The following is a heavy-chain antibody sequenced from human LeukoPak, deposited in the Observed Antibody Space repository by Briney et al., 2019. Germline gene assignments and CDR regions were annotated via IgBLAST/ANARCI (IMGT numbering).Heavy chain of an antibody. D-gene: IGHD6-19*01. Sequence: GGSLRLSCAASGFTVSNMYMSWVRQAPGKGLEWVSIIYSSDNTYYADSVKGRFTISRDNAKNTVYLQMNNVRAEDTAVYYCATVITNIAVGDYWGQGTLVTVSS. V-gene: IGHV3-53*01. CDR1: GFTVSNMY. CDR3: ATVITNIAVGDY. CDR2: IYSSDNT. J-gene: IGHJ4*02.